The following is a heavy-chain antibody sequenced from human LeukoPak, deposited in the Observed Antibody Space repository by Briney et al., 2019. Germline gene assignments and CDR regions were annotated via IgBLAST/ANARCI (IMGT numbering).Heavy chain of an antibody. CDR1: GFTFSSYG. V-gene: IGHV3-33*01. J-gene: IGHJ4*02. CDR3: ARDPWSGSIDY. CDR2: IWYDGSNK. D-gene: IGHD3-3*01. Sequence: PGGSLRLSCAASGFTFSSYGMHWVRQAPGKGLEWVAVIWYDGSNKYYADSVKGRFTISRDNSKNTLYLQMNSLRAEDTAVYYCARDPWSGSIDYWGQGTLVTVSS.